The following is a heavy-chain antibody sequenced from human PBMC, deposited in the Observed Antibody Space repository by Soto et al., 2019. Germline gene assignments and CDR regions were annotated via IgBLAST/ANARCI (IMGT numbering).Heavy chain of an antibody. CDR1: GYTFINYY. CDR2: INPMGGLT. J-gene: IGHJ4*02. CDR3: ARYLSAGDH. V-gene: IGHV1-46*01. Sequence: QEQLVQSGAEVKETGASVKVSGKASGYTFINYYIHWVRQAPGQGLEWMAIINPMGGLTNYAQGFEGRVTLTSDTSTSTVYLQLSSLRFEYTALFYCARYLSAGDHWGQGTLVTVFS. D-gene: IGHD6-13*01.